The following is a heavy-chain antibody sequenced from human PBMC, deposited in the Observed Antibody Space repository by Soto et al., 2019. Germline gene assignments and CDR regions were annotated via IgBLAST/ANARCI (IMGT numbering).Heavy chain of an antibody. J-gene: IGHJ5*02. CDR1: GDSVSSNSAA. D-gene: IGHD3-22*01. V-gene: IGHV6-1*01. CDR2: TYYRSKWYN. CDR3: ARERLVVVITTDWFDP. Sequence: SQTLSLTCAISGDSVSSNSAAWNWIRQSPSRGLEWLGRTYYRSKWYNDYAVSVKSRITINPDTSKNQFSLQLNSVTPEDTVVFYCARERLVVVITTDWFDPWGQGTLVTVSS.